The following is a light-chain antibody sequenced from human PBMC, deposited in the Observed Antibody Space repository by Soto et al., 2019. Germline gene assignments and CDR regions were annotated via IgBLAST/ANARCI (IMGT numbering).Light chain of an antibody. V-gene: IGLV1-40*01. J-gene: IGLJ3*02. CDR2: GNS. CDR1: SSNIGAGYD. Sequence: QSVLTQPPSVSGAPGQRVTISCTGSSSNIGAGYDVHWYQQLPGTAPKLLIYGNSNRPSGVPDRFSGSKSGTSASLAITGLQDEDEADYYCQSYDSSLSGSRVFGGGTQGTVL. CDR3: QSYDSSLSGSRV.